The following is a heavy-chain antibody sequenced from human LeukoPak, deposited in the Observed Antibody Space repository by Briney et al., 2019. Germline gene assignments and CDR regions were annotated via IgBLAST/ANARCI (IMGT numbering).Heavy chain of an antibody. CDR3: ARATYYDFWSGSWFDP. J-gene: IGHJ5*02. CDR1: GYTFTSYG. CDR2: ISAYNGNT. V-gene: IGHV1-18*01. D-gene: IGHD3-3*01. Sequence: GASVKVSCKASGYTFTSYGISWVRQAPGQGLEWMGWISAYNGNTNYAQKLQGRVTMTTDTSTSTAYMELRSLRSDDTAVYYCARATYYDFWSGSWFDPWGQGTLLTVSS.